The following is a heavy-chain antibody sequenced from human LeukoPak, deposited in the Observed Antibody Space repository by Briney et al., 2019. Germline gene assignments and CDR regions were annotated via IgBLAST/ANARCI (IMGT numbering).Heavy chain of an antibody. D-gene: IGHD3-16*01. CDR1: GFTFSIYG. V-gene: IGHV3-30*03. J-gene: IGHJ6*02. CDR2: ISYDGSNK. CDR3: ARGGGLDV. Sequence: GGSLRLSCAASGFTFSIYGMHWVRQAPGKGLEWVAVISYDGSNKYYADSVKGRFTISRDNSKNTLYLQMNSLRAEDTAVYFCARGGGLDVWGQGATVTVSS.